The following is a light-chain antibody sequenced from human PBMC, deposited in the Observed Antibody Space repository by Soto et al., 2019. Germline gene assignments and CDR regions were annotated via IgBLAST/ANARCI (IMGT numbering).Light chain of an antibody. J-gene: IGLJ2*01. CDR3: CSYAGSSTHVV. CDR1: SSDVGSYNL. Sequence: QSVLTQPASVSGSPGQSITISCTGTSSDVGSYNLVSWYQQYPGKAPKLIIYEGSKRPSGVSNRFSGSKSGNTASLRISGLQAEDEADYYCCSYAGSSTHVVFGGGTKLTVL. V-gene: IGLV2-23*01. CDR2: EGS.